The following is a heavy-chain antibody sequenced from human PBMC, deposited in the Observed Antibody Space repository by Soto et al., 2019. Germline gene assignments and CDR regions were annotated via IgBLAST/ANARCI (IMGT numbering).Heavy chain of an antibody. CDR3: ARGAGNQPYYYYGMDV. D-gene: IGHD3-10*01. V-gene: IGHV1-2*04. J-gene: IGHJ6*02. CDR2: INPNSGGT. Sequence: QVQLVQSGAEVKKPGASVKVSCKASGYTFTGYYMHWVRQAPGQGLEWMGWINPNSGGTNYAQKFQGWVTMTRDTSISTAYMELSRLRSDDTAVYYCARGAGNQPYYYYGMDVWGQGTTVTVSS. CDR1: GYTFTGYY.